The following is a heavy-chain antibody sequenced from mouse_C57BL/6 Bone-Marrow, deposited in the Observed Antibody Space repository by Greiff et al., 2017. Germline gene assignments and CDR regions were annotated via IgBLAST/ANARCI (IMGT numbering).Heavy chain of an antibody. D-gene: IGHD2-4*01. J-gene: IGHJ2*01. V-gene: IGHV5-12*01. Sequence: EVQLVESGGGLVQPGGSLKLSCAASGFTFSDYYMYWVRQTPEKRLEWVAYISNGGGSTYYPDTVKGRFTISRDNAKNTLYLQMSRLKSEDTAMYYCARGMITQYYFDYWGQGTTLTVSS. CDR1: GFTFSDYY. CDR3: ARGMITQYYFDY. CDR2: ISNGGGST.